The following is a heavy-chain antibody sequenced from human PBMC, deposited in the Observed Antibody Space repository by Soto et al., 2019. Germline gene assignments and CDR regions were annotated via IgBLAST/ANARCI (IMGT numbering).Heavy chain of an antibody. CDR2: ISGSGGST. V-gene: IGHV3-23*01. CDR1: GFTFSSYA. D-gene: IGHD2-2*01. J-gene: IGHJ6*02. Sequence: PGGSLRLSCAASGFTFSSYAMSWVRQAPGKGLEWVSAISGSGGSTYYADSVKGRFTISRDNSKNTLYLQMNSLRAEDTAVYYCAKDRNRGCSSTSCHLFPLRYYYGMDVWGQGTTVTVSS. CDR3: AKDRNRGCSSTSCHLFPLRYYYGMDV.